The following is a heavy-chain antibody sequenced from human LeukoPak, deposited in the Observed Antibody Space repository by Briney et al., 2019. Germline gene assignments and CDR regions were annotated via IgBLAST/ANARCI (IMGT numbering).Heavy chain of an antibody. CDR3: AKDGGEYYDILTGYYPRLYYMDV. V-gene: IGHV3-23*01. D-gene: IGHD3-9*01. Sequence: GGSLRLSCAASGFTFSSYAMSWVRQAPGKGLEWVSAFSGSGGSTYYADSVKGRFTISRDNSKNTVYLQMNSLRAEDTAVYYCAKDGGEYYDILTGYYPRLYYMDVWGKGTTVTISS. CDR2: FSGSGGST. CDR1: GFTFSSYA. J-gene: IGHJ6*03.